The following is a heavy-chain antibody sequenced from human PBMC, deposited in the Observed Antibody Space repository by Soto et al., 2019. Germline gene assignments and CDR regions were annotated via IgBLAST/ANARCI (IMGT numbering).Heavy chain of an antibody. J-gene: IGHJ5*02. V-gene: IGHV3-21*01. CDR2: ISSSSSYI. D-gene: IGHD3-3*01. Sequence: GGSLRLSCAASGFTFSSYSMNWVRQAPGKGLEWVSSISSSSSYIYYADSVKGRFTISRDNAKNSLYLQMNSLRAEDTAVYYCARDSTLYYDFWSGYGYWFDPWGQGTLVTVSS. CDR1: GFTFSSYS. CDR3: ARDSTLYYDFWSGYGYWFDP.